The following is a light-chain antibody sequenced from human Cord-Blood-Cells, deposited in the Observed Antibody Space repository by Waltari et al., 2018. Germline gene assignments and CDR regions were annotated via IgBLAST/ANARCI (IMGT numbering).Light chain of an antibody. V-gene: IGKV3-15*01. CDR2: GAS. CDR1: QSVSSN. J-gene: IGKJ2*01. CDR3: QQYNNWPYT. Sequence: EIVMTQSPATLSVSPGERATLSCRASQSVSSNLAWYQQKPGQAPRLLIYGASTRATGIPARVGGRWSGTELTLTISGLQSEDFAVYYCQQYNNWPYTFGQGTKLEIK.